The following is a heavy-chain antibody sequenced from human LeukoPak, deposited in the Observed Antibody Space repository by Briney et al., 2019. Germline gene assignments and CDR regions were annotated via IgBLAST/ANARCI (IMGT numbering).Heavy chain of an antibody. V-gene: IGHV3-21*01. Sequence: PGGSLRLSCAAFGFTFGDYSMNWVRQAPGKGLEWVSAIIKSGSHIYYADSVKGRFTISRDNANNSLYLQMTGLRAEDTAVYYCARGRGGDNSNWFDPWGPGTLVTVSS. CDR1: GFTFGDYS. CDR2: IIKSGSHI. D-gene: IGHD4-23*01. J-gene: IGHJ5*02. CDR3: ARGRGGDNSNWFDP.